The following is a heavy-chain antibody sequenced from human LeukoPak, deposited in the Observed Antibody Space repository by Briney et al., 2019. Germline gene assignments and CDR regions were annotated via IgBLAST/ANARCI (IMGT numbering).Heavy chain of an antibody. J-gene: IGHJ2*01. D-gene: IGHD4-23*01. CDR2: IIPIFGTA. Sequence: ASVKVSCKASGGTFSSYAISWVRQAPGQGLKWMGGIIPIFGTANYAQKFQGRVTITADESTSTAYMELSSLRSEDTAVYYCAAVVTRRRSYWYFDLWGRGTLVTVSS. CDR3: AAVVTRRRSYWYFDL. CDR1: GGTFSSYA. V-gene: IGHV1-69*01.